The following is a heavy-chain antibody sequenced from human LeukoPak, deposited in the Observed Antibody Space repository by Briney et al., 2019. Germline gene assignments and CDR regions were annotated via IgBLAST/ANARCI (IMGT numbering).Heavy chain of an antibody. Sequence: QPGGSLRLSCAASGFTFDDYGMSWVRQAPGKGLEWVSGITWNGGSTDYADSVKGRFTISRDNSKNSLYLQMNSLRAEDTALYYCAKDVYSYGYSWFDPWGQGTLVTVSS. J-gene: IGHJ5*02. CDR2: ITWNGGST. CDR3: AKDVYSYGYSWFDP. D-gene: IGHD5-18*01. V-gene: IGHV3-20*04. CDR1: GFTFDDYG.